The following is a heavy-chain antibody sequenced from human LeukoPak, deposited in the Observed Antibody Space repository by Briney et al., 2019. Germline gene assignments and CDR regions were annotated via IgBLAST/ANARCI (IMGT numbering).Heavy chain of an antibody. J-gene: IGHJ4*02. CDR3: ARGRGLTYYYDSSGYYYNY. D-gene: IGHD3-22*01. CDR1: NGSFSGFY. Sequence: SETLSLTCAVYNGSFSGFYWSWIRQSPGKGREWIGETDHSGTTEYNPSLKSRVTMSIDTSNNQLSLKLSSVIAADTAVYYCARGRGLTYYYDSSGYYYNYWGQGTLVTVSS. V-gene: IGHV4-34*01. CDR2: TDHSGTT.